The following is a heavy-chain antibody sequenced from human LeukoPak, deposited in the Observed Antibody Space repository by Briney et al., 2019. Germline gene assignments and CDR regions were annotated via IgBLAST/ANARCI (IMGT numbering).Heavy chain of an antibody. V-gene: IGHV4-34*01. CDR2: INHSGST. CDR1: GGSFSGYY. J-gene: IGHJ3*02. D-gene: IGHD3-22*01. Sequence: SETLSLTCAVYGGSFSGYYWSWIRQPPGKGLEWIGEINHSGSTNYNPSLKSRVTISVDTSKNQFSLKLSSVTAADTAVYYCARGRSGYYFDAFDIWGQGTMVTASS. CDR3: ARGRSGYYFDAFDI.